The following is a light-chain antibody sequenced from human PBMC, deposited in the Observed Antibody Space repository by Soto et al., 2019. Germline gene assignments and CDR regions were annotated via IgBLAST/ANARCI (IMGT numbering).Light chain of an antibody. CDR1: QGIRSD. CDR2: AAS. CDR3: LQDHNYPLT. Sequence: IQLTQSPSFLSASLGDRVTITCRASQGIRSDLGWYQQRPGEAPKVLIYAASSLQSGVPSRFSGSGSGTDSTLTISSLQPEDFATYYCLQDHNYPLTFGGGTKVDIK. J-gene: IGKJ4*01. V-gene: IGKV1-6*01.